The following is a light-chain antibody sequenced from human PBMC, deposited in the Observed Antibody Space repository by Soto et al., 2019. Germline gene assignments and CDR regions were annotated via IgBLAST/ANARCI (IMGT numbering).Light chain of an antibody. J-gene: IGKJ4*01. CDR3: QQSYSTPRT. CDR2: AAS. CDR1: QSISSY. Sequence: DIQMTQSPSSLSASVGDRVTITCRASQSISSYLNGYQQKPGKAPKLLIYAASSLQSGVPSRFSGSGSGTDFTLTISSLQPEDFVTYYCQQSYSTPRTFGGGTKVEIK. V-gene: IGKV1-39*01.